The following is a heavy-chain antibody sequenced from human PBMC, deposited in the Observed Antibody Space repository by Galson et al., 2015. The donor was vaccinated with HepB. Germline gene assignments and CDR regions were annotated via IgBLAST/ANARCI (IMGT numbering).Heavy chain of an antibody. Sequence: SLRLSCAASGFILSTYDIHWVRQAAGEGLEWVSTLATTADRYYSNSAKGRFTISREDAKNSVSLRMDTLRAGDTAVYYCARARRRDFDDGGDHFSHTYYYYYMDVWGKGTTVTVSS. CDR2: LATTADR. CDR3: ARARRRDFDDGGDHFSHTYYYYYMDV. D-gene: IGHD2-21*02. J-gene: IGHJ6*03. V-gene: IGHV3-13*01. CDR1: GFILSTYD.